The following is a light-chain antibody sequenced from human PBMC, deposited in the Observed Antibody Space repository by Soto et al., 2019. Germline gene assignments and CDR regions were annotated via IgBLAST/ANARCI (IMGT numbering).Light chain of an antibody. J-gene: IGLJ2*01. CDR2: GTT. V-gene: IGLV1-40*01. Sequence: QSVLTQPPSVSGAPGQRVTITCSGSGSTIGAGYDAHWYQHVPGMPPRLLIFGTTNRPSIVPDRFSGSKSGTSASLAITGIQAEDEADYYCQSYDTRLTAWIFGGGTKVTVL. CDR1: GSTIGAGYD. CDR3: QSYDTRLTAWI.